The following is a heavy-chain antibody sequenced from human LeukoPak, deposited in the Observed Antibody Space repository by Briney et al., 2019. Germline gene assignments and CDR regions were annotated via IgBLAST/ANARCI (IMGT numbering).Heavy chain of an antibody. CDR1: GYTFTDYY. V-gene: IGHV1-2*02. Sequence: VASVKVSCKASGYTFTDYYMHWVRQAPGQGLEWMGWINPNSGGTNYAQKFQGRVTMTRDTSISTAYMELSRLTSDDTAVYFCARDGHGGNSFDYWGQGTLVTVSS. J-gene: IGHJ4*02. CDR3: ARDGHGGNSFDY. CDR2: INPNSGGT. D-gene: IGHD4-23*01.